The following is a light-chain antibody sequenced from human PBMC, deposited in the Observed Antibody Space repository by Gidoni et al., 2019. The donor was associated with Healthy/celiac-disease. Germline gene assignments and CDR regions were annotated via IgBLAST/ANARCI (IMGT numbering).Light chain of an antibody. J-gene: IGKJ4*01. CDR3: QQYYSYPRT. Sequence: QSPSAFAASTGDRGTITCRASQCISSYLAWYQQKPGKAPKLLIYAASTLQSGVPSRFSGSGSGTAFTLTISCLQSEDFAIYYCQQYYSYPRTFGGGTKVEIK. CDR1: QCISSY. CDR2: AAS. V-gene: IGKV1-8*01.